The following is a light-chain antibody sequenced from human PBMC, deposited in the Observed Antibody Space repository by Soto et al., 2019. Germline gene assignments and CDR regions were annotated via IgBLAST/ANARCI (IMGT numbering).Light chain of an antibody. CDR2: EVS. J-gene: IGKJ1*01. CDR3: TQGRHWPPK. CDR1: QSLVYSDGNTY. Sequence: DVVMTQSPLSLPVTLGQPASISCRSSQSLVYSDGNTYLSWFQQRPGQSPRRLIYEVSNRDSGVPDRFSGSGSGTDFTLKISRVEAEDVGVYYCTQGRHWPPKFGQGTKVEIK. V-gene: IGKV2-30*01.